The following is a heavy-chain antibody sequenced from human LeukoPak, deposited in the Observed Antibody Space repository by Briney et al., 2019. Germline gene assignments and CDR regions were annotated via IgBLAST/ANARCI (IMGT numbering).Heavy chain of an antibody. CDR3: AKMGVTTERY. D-gene: IGHD4-17*01. CDR2: ITASGGST. V-gene: IGHV3-23*01. CDR1: GFTFSRYA. Sequence: GGSLRLSCAASGFTFSRYAMSWVRQAPGKGLEWVSSITASGGSTYYADSVKGRFTISRDSSKNTLYLQMSSLRAEDTASYYCAKMGVTTERYWGQGTMVTVSS. J-gene: IGHJ3*01.